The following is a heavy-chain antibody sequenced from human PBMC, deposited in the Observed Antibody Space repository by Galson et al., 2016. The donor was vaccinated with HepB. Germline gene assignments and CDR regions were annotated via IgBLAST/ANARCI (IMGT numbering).Heavy chain of an antibody. Sequence: SLRLSCAASGFTLRMYDMHWVRQATGKGLERVSGITTAGDTYYPGSVKGRFTISRENGKNSLYLQMNSLRAGDTAVYYCARGRGIVGPTTRFDYWGQGTLVTVSS. V-gene: IGHV3-13*04. CDR1: GFTLRMYD. CDR2: ITTAGDT. CDR3: ARGRGIVGPTTRFDY. J-gene: IGHJ4*02. D-gene: IGHD1-26*01.